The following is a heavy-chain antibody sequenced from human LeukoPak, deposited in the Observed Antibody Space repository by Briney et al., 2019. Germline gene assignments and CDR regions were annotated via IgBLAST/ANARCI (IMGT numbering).Heavy chain of an antibody. J-gene: IGHJ3*02. CDR1: GGSISSYY. V-gene: IGHV4-59*01. CDR3: ARDLGNAFDI. D-gene: IGHD3-16*01. Sequence: SETLSLTCTVSGGSISSYYWSWIRQPPGKGLEWIGYIYYSGSTNYNPSLKSRVTISVDTSKNQFSLKPSSVTAADTAVYYCARDLGNAFDIWGQGTMVTVSS. CDR2: IYYSGST.